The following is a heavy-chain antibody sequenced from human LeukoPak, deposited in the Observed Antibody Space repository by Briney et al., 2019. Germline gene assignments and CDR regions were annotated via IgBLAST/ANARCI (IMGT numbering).Heavy chain of an antibody. Sequence: ASVKVSCKASGYTFSNYGISWVRQAPGQGLEWMGWISAYNGNTNCAQKLQDRVTMTADTSTSTAYMELRSLRSDDTAVYYCARDPPIVGATNWFDPWGQGTLVTVSS. D-gene: IGHD1-26*01. J-gene: IGHJ5*02. CDR2: ISAYNGNT. CDR3: ARDPPIVGATNWFDP. CDR1: GYTFSNYG. V-gene: IGHV1-18*01.